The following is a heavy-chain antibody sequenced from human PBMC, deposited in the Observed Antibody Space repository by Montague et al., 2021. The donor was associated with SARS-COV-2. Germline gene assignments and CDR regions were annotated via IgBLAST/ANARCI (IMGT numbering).Heavy chain of an antibody. D-gene: IGHD6-13*01. V-gene: IGHV4-39*07. CDR3: ARVGRQQLVRLSGMDV. Sequence: SETLSLTCTVSGGSISSSSYYWGWIRQPPGKGLEWIESIYYSGSTYYNPSLKSRVTISVDTSKNQFSLKLSSVTAADTAAYYCARVGRQQLVRLSGMDVWGQGTTVTVSS. CDR1: GGSISSSSYY. CDR2: IYYSGST. J-gene: IGHJ6*02.